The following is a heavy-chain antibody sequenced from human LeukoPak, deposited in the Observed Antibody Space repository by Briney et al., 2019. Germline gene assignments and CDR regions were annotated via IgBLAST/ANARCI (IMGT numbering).Heavy chain of an antibody. V-gene: IGHV6-1*01. CDR2: TYYRSKWYN. Sequence: SQTLSLTCPISGDSVSSNSAAWNWIRQSPSRGLEWLGRTYYRSKWYNDYAVSVKSGITINPDTSKNQFSLQLNSVTPEDTAVYYCARAPMVRGVISPPPSYFDYWGQGTLVTVSS. J-gene: IGHJ4*02. CDR3: ARAPMVRGVISPPPSYFDY. D-gene: IGHD3-10*01. CDR1: GDSVSSNSAA.